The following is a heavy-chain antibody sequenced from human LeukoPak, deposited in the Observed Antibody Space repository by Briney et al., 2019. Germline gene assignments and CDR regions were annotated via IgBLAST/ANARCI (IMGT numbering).Heavy chain of an antibody. D-gene: IGHD2/OR15-2a*01. J-gene: IGHJ4*02. CDR1: GYSFSGTYY. CDR2: IYHSGST. V-gene: IGHV4-38-2*01. CDR3: ARRKMVGYCNSFNCRAYLDY. Sequence: SETLSLTCAVSGYSFSGTYYWDWIRQPPGEGLEWLGSIYHSGSTYYNPSLKSRLTISVDTSKNQFSLRLRSVAAADTAMYYCARRKMVGYCNSFNCRAYLDYWGQGALVIVSS.